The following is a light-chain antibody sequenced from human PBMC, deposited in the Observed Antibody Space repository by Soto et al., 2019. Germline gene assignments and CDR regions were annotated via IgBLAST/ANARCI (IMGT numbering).Light chain of an antibody. CDR1: SSNIGSNYD. Sequence: QSVLTQPPSVSGAPGQRVTIPCTGSSSNIGSNYDVHWYQQVPGTAPRVLIYYDKNRPSGVPDRFSASRSGSSASLTITGLQAEDEADYYCQSYDSTLSAYVFGDGTQLTVL. CDR3: QSYDSTLSAYV. CDR2: YDK. V-gene: IGLV1-40*01. J-gene: IGLJ7*01.